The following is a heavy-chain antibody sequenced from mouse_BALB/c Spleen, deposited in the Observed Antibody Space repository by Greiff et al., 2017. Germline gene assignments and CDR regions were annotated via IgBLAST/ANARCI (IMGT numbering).Heavy chain of an antibody. J-gene: IGHJ1*01. CDR3: AREYYGSSYYWYFDV. V-gene: IGHV5-6-2*01. D-gene: IGHD1-1*01. CDR2: INSNGGST. Sequence: EVQLVESGGGLVKLGGSLKLSCAASGFTFSSYYMSWVRQTPEKRLELVAAINSNGGSTYYPDTVKGRFTISRDNAKNTLYLQMSSLKSEDTALYYCAREYYGSSYYWYFDVWGAGTTVTVSS. CDR1: GFTFSSYY.